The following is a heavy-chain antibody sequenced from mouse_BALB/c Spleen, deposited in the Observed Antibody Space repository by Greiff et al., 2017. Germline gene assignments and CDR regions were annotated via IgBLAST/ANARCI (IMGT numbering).Heavy chain of an antibody. Sequence: EVQVVESGGGLVKPGGSLKLSCAASGFTFSSYAMSWVRQTPEKRLEWVASISSGGSTYYPDSVKGRFTISRDNARNILYLQMSSLRSEDTAMYYCARDIYYYGSSYAMDYWGQGTSVTVSS. V-gene: IGHV5-6-5*01. CDR2: ISSGGST. CDR3: ARDIYYYGSSYAMDY. CDR1: GFTFSSYA. J-gene: IGHJ4*01. D-gene: IGHD1-1*01.